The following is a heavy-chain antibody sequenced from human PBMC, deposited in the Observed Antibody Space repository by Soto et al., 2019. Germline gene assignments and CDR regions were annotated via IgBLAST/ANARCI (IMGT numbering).Heavy chain of an antibody. V-gene: IGHV3-30*03. CDR3: ARYIPGVRYYGMDV. CDR1: GFTFSSYG. J-gene: IGHJ6*02. CDR2: ISYDGGNK. D-gene: IGHD2-2*01. Sequence: GGSLRLSCAASGFTFSSYGMHWVRQAPGKGLEWVSVISYDGGNKYYADSVKGRFTISRDNSRNTLYLEMYSLRAEDTAVYYCARYIPGVRYYGMDVWGQGTTVTVSS.